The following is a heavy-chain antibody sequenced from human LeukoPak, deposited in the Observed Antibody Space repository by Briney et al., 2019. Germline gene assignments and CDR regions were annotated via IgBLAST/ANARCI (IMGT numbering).Heavy chain of an antibody. J-gene: IGHJ4*02. CDR1: GGSISSHY. Sequence: SETLSLTCTVSGGSISSHYWSWIRQPPGKGLEWIGYIYYSGTTNYNPSLKSRVTISVDTSKNQFSLKLSSVTAADTAVYYCARGVYIAAAQYAYWGQGTLVTVSS. V-gene: IGHV4-59*11. CDR3: ARGVYIAAAQYAY. D-gene: IGHD6-13*01. CDR2: IYYSGTT.